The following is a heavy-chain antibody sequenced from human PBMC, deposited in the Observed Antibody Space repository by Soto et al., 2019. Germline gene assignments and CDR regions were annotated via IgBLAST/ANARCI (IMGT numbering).Heavy chain of an antibody. Sequence: EVQLLESGGGLAQPGGSLRLSCAASGFTFSNHAMSWVRQAPGKGLEWVSGISDSGGLTYYADSVKGRFSMSRDNSKNTLYLQMKNLRAEDTAVYFCAKRQGIGAAAKNFDFWGQGTLVTVSS. D-gene: IGHD6-13*01. CDR1: GFTFSNHA. CDR3: AKRQGIGAAAKNFDF. V-gene: IGHV3-23*01. CDR2: ISDSGGLT. J-gene: IGHJ4*02.